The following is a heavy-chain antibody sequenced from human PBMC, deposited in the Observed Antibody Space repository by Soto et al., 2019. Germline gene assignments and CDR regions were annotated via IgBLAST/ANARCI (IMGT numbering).Heavy chain of an antibody. CDR2: MNPNSGNT. D-gene: IGHD2-2*01. V-gene: IGHV1-8*01. CDR3: ALQQGYCSSTSCAPRRWFDP. Sequence: ASVKVSCKASGYTFTSYDINWVRQATGQGLEWMGWMNPNSGNTGYAQKFQGRVTMTRNTSISTAYMELSSLRSEDTAVYYCALQQGYCSSTSCAPRRWFDPWGQGTLVTVSS. CDR1: GYTFTSYD. J-gene: IGHJ5*02.